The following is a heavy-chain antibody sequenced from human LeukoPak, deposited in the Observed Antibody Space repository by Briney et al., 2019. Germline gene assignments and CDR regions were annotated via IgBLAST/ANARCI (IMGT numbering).Heavy chain of an antibody. CDR2: MSSGSSYI. V-gene: IGHV3-21*01. J-gene: IGHJ5*02. Sequence: PGGSLRLSCAASGFTFSNYNMNWVRQAPGQGLEWISSMSSGSSYIYYADSVKGRFTISRDNAKNSLYLQMNSLRAEDTAVYYCARDSTVTTYPNWFDPWGQGTLVTVSS. D-gene: IGHD4-11*01. CDR3: ARDSTVTTYPNWFDP. CDR1: GFTFSNYN.